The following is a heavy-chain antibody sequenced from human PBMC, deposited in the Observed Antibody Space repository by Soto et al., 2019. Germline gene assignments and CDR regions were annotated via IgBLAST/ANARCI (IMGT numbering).Heavy chain of an antibody. J-gene: IGHJ4*02. CDR2: ISGSGGST. CDR1: GFTFTTYA. Sequence: EVQLLESGGGLVQPGGSLRLSCAASGFTFTTYAVNWVRQAPGKGLEWVSAISGSGGSTYYADSVKGRFTISRDNSKNTLYLQVNSLRAEDTAVYYCAKEALGGATSDYWGQGTLVTVSS. V-gene: IGHV3-23*01. CDR3: AKEALGGATSDY. D-gene: IGHD1-26*01.